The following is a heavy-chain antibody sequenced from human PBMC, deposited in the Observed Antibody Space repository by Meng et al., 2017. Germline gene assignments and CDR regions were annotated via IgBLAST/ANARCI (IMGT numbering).Heavy chain of an antibody. CDR2: INAHNGYT. J-gene: IGHJ4*02. CDR1: AHTLSSDG. CDR3: ATRGNPYLDC. Sequence: GQLVQSGAEVKKPGASVKVSCNASAHTLSSDGFAWVRQAPGQGLEWMGWINAHNGYTDYAQKFLGRVTLTTDTSTNTGYMELRSLTSDDTAVYYCATRGNPYLDCWGQGTLVTVSS. V-gene: IGHV1-18*01.